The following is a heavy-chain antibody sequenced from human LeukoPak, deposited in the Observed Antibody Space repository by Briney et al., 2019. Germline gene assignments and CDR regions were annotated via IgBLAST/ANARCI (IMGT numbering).Heavy chain of an antibody. D-gene: IGHD4-4*01. V-gene: IGHV1-18*01. CDR1: GSRSTSYG. Sequence: ASVEVSCQVSGSRSTSYGINWVRQAPGQGLEWMGWINRYNGKTKYGQKFQGRVTMTTDTSTSTTYMELRSLRSDDTAVYYCARDLGVTTKDPFENWGQGTLVTVPS. CDR2: INRYNGKT. CDR3: ARDLGVTTKDPFEN. J-gene: IGHJ4*02.